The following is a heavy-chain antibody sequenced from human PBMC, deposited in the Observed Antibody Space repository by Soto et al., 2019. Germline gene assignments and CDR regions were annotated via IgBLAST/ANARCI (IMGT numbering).Heavy chain of an antibody. Sequence: VQLVQSGAEVKKPGSSVKVSCKASGGTFSDTVIIWVRQAPGQGLEWMGGITAIFGTLTPTYAQKFQGRVTITADESASTAYMELSSLRSDDTALYYCAAGIEVAFDSWGPGTLVTVSS. J-gene: IGHJ5*01. D-gene: IGHD5-12*01. V-gene: IGHV1-69*01. CDR2: ITAIFGTLTP. CDR3: AAGIEVAFDS. CDR1: GGTFSDTV.